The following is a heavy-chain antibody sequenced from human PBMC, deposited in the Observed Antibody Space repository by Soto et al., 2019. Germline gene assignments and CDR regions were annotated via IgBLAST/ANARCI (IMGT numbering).Heavy chain of an antibody. J-gene: IGHJ5*02. Sequence: SATPSITCAVYGGSFSGYYWSWIRQPPGKGLEWVGEINHSGSTNYNPSLKSRVTISVDTSKNQFSLKLSSVTAADTAVYYCARGFDPFRWFDPWGQGTLVTVSS. CDR1: GGSFSGYY. CDR2: INHSGST. CDR3: ARGFDPFRWFDP. V-gene: IGHV4-34*01.